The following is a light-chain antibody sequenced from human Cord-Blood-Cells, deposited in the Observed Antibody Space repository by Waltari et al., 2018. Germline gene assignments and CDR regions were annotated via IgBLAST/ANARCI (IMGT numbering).Light chain of an antibody. CDR2: AAS. V-gene: IGKV1-39*01. CDR1: QSISIY. J-gene: IGKJ2*01. CDR3: QQSDSTPYT. Sequence: DIQMTQYPSSLSASVGDRVTITCRASQSISIYLNWYQQKPGKAPKLLIYAASSMQTGIPSRFSGSGSGTDFSLTISSLQPEDFAAYYCQQSDSTPYTFGQGTKLEIK.